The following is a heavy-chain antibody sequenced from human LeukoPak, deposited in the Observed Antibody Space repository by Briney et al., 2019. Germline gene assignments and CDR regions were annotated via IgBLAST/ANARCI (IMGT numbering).Heavy chain of an antibody. CDR1: GFTFSSYW. Sequence: PGGSLRLSCAASGFTFSSYWMSWVRQAPGKGLEWVANIKQDGSEKYYVASVKGRFTISRDNAKTSLYLQMNSLRAEDTAVYYCARDQGPYNYDAFDYWGQGTLVTVSS. J-gene: IGHJ4*02. CDR3: ARDQGPYNYDAFDY. V-gene: IGHV3-7*04. D-gene: IGHD5-18*01. CDR2: IKQDGSEK.